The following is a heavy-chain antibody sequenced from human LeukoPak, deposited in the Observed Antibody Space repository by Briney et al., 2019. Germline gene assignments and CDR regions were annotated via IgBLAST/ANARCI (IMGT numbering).Heavy chain of an antibody. D-gene: IGHD1-26*01. V-gene: IGHV4-59*02. J-gene: IGHJ4*02. CDR3: ARQVSGRYDY. CDR1: GGSVNSNY. CDR2: IYYSGST. Sequence: PSETLSLTCTVSGGSVNSNYWSWIRQPPENGLEWIGYIYYSGSTNYNPYLKSRVTISVDTSNNQFSLRLSSVTAADTAVYYCARQVSGRYDYWGQGTLVTVSS.